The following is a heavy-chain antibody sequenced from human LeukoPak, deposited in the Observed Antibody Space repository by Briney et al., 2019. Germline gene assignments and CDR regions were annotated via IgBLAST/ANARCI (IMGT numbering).Heavy chain of an antibody. CDR2: IYYSGST. V-gene: IGHV4-30-4*01. CDR1: GGSISSGDYY. CDR3: ARESAVTGTTVGFDY. J-gene: IGHJ4*02. Sequence: SETLSLTCIVSGGSISSGDYYWSWIRQPPGKGLEWIGYIYYSGSTYYNPSLKSRVTISVDTSKNQFSLKLSSVTAADTAVYYCARESAVTGTTVGFDYWGQGTLVTVSS. D-gene: IGHD1-20*01.